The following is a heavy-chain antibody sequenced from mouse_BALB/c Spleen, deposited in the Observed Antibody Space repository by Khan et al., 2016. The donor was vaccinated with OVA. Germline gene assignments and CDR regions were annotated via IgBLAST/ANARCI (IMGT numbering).Heavy chain of an antibody. CDR3: ARGGFYGSRGYFDY. CDR2: INPSSFYT. J-gene: IGHJ2*01. D-gene: IGHD1-1*01. CDR1: GYTFTNYM. V-gene: IGHV1-4*01. Sequence: QVQLKQSGAELARPGASVKMSCKASGYTFTNYMMHWVKQRPGQGLEWIGYINPSSFYTNYNQKFKDKATLTVDKSSSTAYMQLSSLTSEASAIYYCARGGFYGSRGYFDYWGQGTTLTVSS.